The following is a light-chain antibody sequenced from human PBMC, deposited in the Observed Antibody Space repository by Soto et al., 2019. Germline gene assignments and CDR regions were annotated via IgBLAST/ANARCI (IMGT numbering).Light chain of an antibody. V-gene: IGLV2-14*01. Sequence: QSALTQPASVSGSPGQSITISCTGTSSDVGGYNYVSWYQQHPSKAPKLMIYDVSNRPSGVSNRFSGSKSGNTASLTISGLQAEDEADYYCSSYTSSSTYVFGTGTRSPS. CDR1: SSDVGGYNY. CDR3: SSYTSSSTYV. CDR2: DVS. J-gene: IGLJ1*01.